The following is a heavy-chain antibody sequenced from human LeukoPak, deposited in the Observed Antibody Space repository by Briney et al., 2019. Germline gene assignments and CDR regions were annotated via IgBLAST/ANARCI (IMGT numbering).Heavy chain of an antibody. D-gene: IGHD2-15*01. CDR3: ARGRYCSGGSCYSWIFDY. V-gene: IGHV4-59*01. CDR2: IYYSGST. J-gene: IGHJ4*02. CDR1: GGSFSAYY. Sequence: SETLSLTCAVYGGSFSAYYWSWIRQPPGKGLEWIGYIYYSGSTNYNPSLKSRVTISVDTSKNQFSLKLSSVTAADTAVYYCARGRYCSGGSCYSWIFDYWGQGTLVTVSS.